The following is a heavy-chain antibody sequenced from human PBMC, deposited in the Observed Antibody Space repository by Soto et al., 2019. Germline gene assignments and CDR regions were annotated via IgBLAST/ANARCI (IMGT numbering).Heavy chain of an antibody. V-gene: IGHV4-39*07. J-gene: IGHJ6*03. CDR3: ARGRSYSKVYYYYMDV. CDR1: GGSISSSSYY. D-gene: IGHD4-4*01. Sequence: SETLSLTCTVSGGSISSSSYYWGWIRQPPGKGLEWIGEINHSESTNYNPSLKSRVTISMDMPQNQLYLKVSSVTAADTAVYYCARGRSYSKVYYYYMDVWAKGTMVTVSS. CDR2: INHSEST.